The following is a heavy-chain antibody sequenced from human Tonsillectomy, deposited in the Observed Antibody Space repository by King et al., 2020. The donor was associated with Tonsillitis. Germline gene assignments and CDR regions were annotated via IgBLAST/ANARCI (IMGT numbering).Heavy chain of an antibody. CDR3: ARAREYYDSSGYLNFDY. V-gene: IGHV6-1*01. Sequence: VQLQQSGPGLVKPSQNLSLTCAISGDSVSSNSAAWNWIRQSPSRGLEWLGRTYYRSKWYNDYAVSVKSRITINPDTSKNQFSLQLNSVTPEDTAVYYCARAREYYDSSGYLNFDYWGQGTLVTVSS. J-gene: IGHJ4*02. D-gene: IGHD3-22*01. CDR1: GDSVSSNSAA. CDR2: TYYRSKWYN.